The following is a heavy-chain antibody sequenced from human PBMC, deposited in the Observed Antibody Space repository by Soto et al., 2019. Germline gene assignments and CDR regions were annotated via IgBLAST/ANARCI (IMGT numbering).Heavy chain of an antibody. D-gene: IGHD1-26*01. V-gene: IGHV1-69*12. CDR3: ARGLWELLTGRYYYYGMDV. J-gene: IGHJ6*02. CDR2: IIPIFGTA. CDR1: GGTFNSYA. Sequence: QVQLVQSGAEVKKPGSSVKVSCKASGGTFNSYAINWVRQAPGQGLEWMGGIIPIFGTANYAQKFQGRVTITADESTSSAYMELSSLRSEDTAVYYCARGLWELLTGRYYYYGMDVWGQGTTVIVSS.